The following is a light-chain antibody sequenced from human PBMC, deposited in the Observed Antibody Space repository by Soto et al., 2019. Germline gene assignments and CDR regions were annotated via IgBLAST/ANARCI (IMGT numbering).Light chain of an antibody. V-gene: IGKV1-17*03. J-gene: IGKJ1*01. CDR1: QDISNY. CDR3: LQHNNYPWT. CDR2: ATS. Sequence: DIQMTQSPSAMSASVGDRVTITCRASQDISNYLAWFQQKPGKVPERLIYATSSLQSGDPSRFSGSGSGTEFTLTISSLQPEDSATYYCLQHNNYPWTFGQGTKVEI.